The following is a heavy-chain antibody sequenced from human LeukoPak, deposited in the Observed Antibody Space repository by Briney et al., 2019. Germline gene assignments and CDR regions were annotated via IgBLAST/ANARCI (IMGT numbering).Heavy chain of an antibody. Sequence: GGSRRLSCAASGFTFNRHVMTWVRQAPGKGLEWVSAISGSGSTTYYADSVQGRFTISRDKSANMVYLQMSSLSAEDTALYYCARARGATREGFDYWGQGTLITVSS. CDR2: ISGSGSTT. D-gene: IGHD1-26*01. J-gene: IGHJ4*01. CDR1: GFTFNRHV. V-gene: IGHV3-23*01. CDR3: ARARGATREGFDY.